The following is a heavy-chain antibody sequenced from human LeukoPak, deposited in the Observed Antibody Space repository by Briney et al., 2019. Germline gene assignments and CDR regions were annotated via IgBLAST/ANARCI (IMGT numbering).Heavy chain of an antibody. CDR3: ANWHSATILK. J-gene: IGHJ4*02. CDR2: IKDDGSEK. D-gene: IGHD5-12*01. V-gene: IGHV3-7*01. CDR1: GFTFSLYW. Sequence: GGSLRLSCAASGFTFSLYWMSWVRQAPGKGLEWVATIKDDGSEKYYVDSVKGRFTISGDNAKHSLYLQMSSLRAEDTALYYCANWHSATILKWGPGTLVTVSS.